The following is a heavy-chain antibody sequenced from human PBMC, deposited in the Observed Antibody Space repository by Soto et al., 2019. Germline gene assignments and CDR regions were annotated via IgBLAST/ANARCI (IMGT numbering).Heavy chain of an antibody. CDR3: ARAFPYCSGGSCYSADWFDP. V-gene: IGHV1-8*01. Sequence: ASVKVSCKASGYTFTSYDINWVRQATGQGLEWMGWMNPNSGNTGYAQKFQGRVTMTRNTSISTAYMELSSLRSEDTAVYYCARAFPYCSGGSCYSADWFDPWGQGTLVTVYS. CDR2: MNPNSGNT. J-gene: IGHJ5*02. CDR1: GYTFTSYD. D-gene: IGHD2-15*01.